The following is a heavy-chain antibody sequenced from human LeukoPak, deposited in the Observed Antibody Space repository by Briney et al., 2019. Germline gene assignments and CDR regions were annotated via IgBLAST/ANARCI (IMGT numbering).Heavy chain of an antibody. V-gene: IGHV3-7*04. J-gene: IGHJ2*01. D-gene: IGHD6-6*01. CDR2: IKEDGSEK. CDR1: GFTFSTYW. Sequence: GGSLRLSCAASGFTFSTYWMYWVRQAPGKGLEWVAHIKEDGSEKFYVDSVRGRFTISRDNAKNSLFLQMNSLRAEDTAVYYCARVLGYFDLWGRGTLVTVSS. CDR3: ARVLGYFDL.